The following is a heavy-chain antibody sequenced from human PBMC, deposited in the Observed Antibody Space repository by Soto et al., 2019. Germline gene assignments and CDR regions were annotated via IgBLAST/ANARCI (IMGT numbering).Heavy chain of an antibody. Sequence: AETLCLTCTVPGGSISIYYWSWIRQPPGKGLEWIGYIYYSGSTNYNPSLKSRVTISVDTSKNQFSLKLSSVTAADTAVYYCARAPGVYGMDVWGQGTPVTVSS. CDR2: IYYSGST. D-gene: IGHD3-10*01. CDR3: ARAPGVYGMDV. V-gene: IGHV4-59*01. CDR1: GGSISIYY. J-gene: IGHJ6*02.